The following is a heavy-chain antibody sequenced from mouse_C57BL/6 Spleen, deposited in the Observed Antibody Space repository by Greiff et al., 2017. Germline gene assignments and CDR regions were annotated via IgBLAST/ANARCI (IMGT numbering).Heavy chain of an antibody. Sequence: EVKVVESGGDLVKPGGSLKLSCAASGFTFSSYGMSWVRQTPDKRLEWVATISSGGSYTYYPDSVKGRFTISRDNAKNTLYLQMSSLKSEDTAMYYCASLTIPAMDYWGQGTSVTVSS. V-gene: IGHV5-6*01. J-gene: IGHJ4*01. CDR3: ASLTIPAMDY. CDR2: ISSGGSYT. D-gene: IGHD2-12*01. CDR1: GFTFSSYG.